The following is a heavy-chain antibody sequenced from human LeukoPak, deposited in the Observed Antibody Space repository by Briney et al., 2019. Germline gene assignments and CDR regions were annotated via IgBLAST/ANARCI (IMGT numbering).Heavy chain of an antibody. D-gene: IGHD1-26*01. CDR1: GFSLSTSGVG. CDR3: AHRSQVLVGATALYYFDY. V-gene: IGHV2-5*01. CDR2: IYWNDDK. J-gene: IGHJ4*02. Sequence: SGPTLVKPTQTLTLTCTFSGFSLSTSGVGVGWIRQPPGKALEWIALIYWNDDKRYSPSLKSRLTITKDTSKNQVVLTMTNMDPADTATYYCAHRSQVLVGATALYYFDYWGQGTLVTVSS.